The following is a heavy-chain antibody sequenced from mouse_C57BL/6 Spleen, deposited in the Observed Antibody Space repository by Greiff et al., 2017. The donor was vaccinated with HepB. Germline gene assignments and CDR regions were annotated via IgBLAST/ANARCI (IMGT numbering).Heavy chain of an antibody. CDR2: INPSSGYT. D-gene: IGHD4-1*02. V-gene: IGHV1-7*01. J-gene: IGHJ3*01. Sequence: QVQLQQSGAELAKPGASVKLSCKASGYTFTSYWMHWVKQRPGQGLEWIGYINPSSGYTNYNQKFKDKATLTADKSSSTAYMQLSNLTYEDSAVYYCARSGATGKAWFAYWGQGTLVTVSA. CDR3: ARSGATGKAWFAY. CDR1: GYTFTSYW.